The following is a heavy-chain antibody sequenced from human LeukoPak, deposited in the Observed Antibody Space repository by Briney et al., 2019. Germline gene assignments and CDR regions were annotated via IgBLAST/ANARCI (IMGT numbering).Heavy chain of an antibody. CDR1: GGTFSSYA. D-gene: IGHD1-26*01. Sequence: ASVKVSCKASGGTFSSYAISWVRQAPGQGLEWMGGIIPIFGTANYAQKFQGRVTITADESTSTAYMELSSLRSEDTAVYYCARGGRELLGAVDYWGQGTLVTVSS. CDR2: IIPIFGTA. J-gene: IGHJ4*02. V-gene: IGHV1-69*13. CDR3: ARGGRELLGAVDY.